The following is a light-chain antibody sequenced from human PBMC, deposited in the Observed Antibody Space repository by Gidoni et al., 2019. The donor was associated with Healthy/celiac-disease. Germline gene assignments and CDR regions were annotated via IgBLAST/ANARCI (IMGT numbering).Light chain of an antibody. V-gene: IGKV1-39*01. Sequence: DIQMTQSTSSLSASVGDRVTITCRASQSISSYLNWYQQKPGNAPKLLIYAASSLQSGVPSMFSGSGSGTDFTLTISSLQPEDFATYYCQQSYSTPWTFGQGTKVEIK. J-gene: IGKJ1*01. CDR2: AAS. CDR3: QQSYSTPWT. CDR1: QSISSY.